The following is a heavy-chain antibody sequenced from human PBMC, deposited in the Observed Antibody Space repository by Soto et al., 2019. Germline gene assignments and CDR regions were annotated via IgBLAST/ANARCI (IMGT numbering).Heavy chain of an antibody. Sequence: QVQLVQSGAEVKKPGSSVKVSCKGSGGAFSSYTISWVRQAPGQGLEWMGRIIPILGIANYAQKFQGRVTITADKSTSTAYMELSSLRSEDTAVYYCAREEYYYGSGAFFDYWGQRTLVTVSS. D-gene: IGHD3-10*01. CDR1: GGAFSSYT. CDR3: AREEYYYGSGAFFDY. J-gene: IGHJ4*02. CDR2: IIPILGIA. V-gene: IGHV1-69*08.